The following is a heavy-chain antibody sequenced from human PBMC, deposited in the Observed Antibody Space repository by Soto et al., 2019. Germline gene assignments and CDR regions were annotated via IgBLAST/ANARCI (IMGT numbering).Heavy chain of an antibody. Sequence: KTSETLSLTCAVYGGSFSGYYWSWIRQPPGKGLEWIGEINHSGSTNYNPSLKSRVTISVDTSKNQFSLKLSSVTAADTAVYYCARAHIYDSSGYYYWGQGTLVTVPS. V-gene: IGHV4-34*01. J-gene: IGHJ4*02. CDR2: INHSGST. D-gene: IGHD3-22*01. CDR3: ARAHIYDSSGYYY. CDR1: GGSFSGYY.